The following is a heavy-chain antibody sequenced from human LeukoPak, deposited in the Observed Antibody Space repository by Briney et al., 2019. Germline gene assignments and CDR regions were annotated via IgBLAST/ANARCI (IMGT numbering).Heavy chain of an antibody. D-gene: IGHD3-22*01. Sequence: GGSLRLSCAASRFTFNSYGMSWVRQAPGKGLEWVSAISGGGGSTYYADSVKGRFTISRDNSKNTLYLQMNSLRAEDTAVYYCAKLSYVADSSGYYLLAFDIWGQGTMVTVSS. CDR2: ISGGGGST. CDR1: RFTFNSYG. V-gene: IGHV3-23*01. CDR3: AKLSYVADSSGYYLLAFDI. J-gene: IGHJ3*02.